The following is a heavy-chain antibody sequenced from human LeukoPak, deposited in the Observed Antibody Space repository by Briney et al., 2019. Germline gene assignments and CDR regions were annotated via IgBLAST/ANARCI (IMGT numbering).Heavy chain of an antibody. CDR1: GFTFNNYA. Sequence: GGSLRLSCAASGFTFNNYAMTWVRQAPGKGLEWVSTISGGGGDTYYADSVKGRFTISRDNSRDTLYLQMNSLRADDAAVYYCAKPPGYCTGGICCSNWFDPWGQGTLVTVSS. D-gene: IGHD2-8*02. V-gene: IGHV3-23*01. J-gene: IGHJ5*02. CDR2: ISGGGGDT. CDR3: AKPPGYCTGGICCSNWFDP.